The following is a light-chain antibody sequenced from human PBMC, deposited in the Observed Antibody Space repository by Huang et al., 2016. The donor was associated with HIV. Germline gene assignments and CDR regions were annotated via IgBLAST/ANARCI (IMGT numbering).Light chain of an antibody. CDR2: DAS. CDR1: HNVNNK. Sequence: EIMMTQSPAILSVSPGERVTLSCRASHNVNNKLAWYQHKPGQTPRLLIYDASTRATDVPARFSGSGSGTDYILNITRVQSQGFAIYYCQQYDNWPPWTFGQGTKVEVK. V-gene: IGKV3-15*01. CDR3: QQYDNWPPWT. J-gene: IGKJ1*01.